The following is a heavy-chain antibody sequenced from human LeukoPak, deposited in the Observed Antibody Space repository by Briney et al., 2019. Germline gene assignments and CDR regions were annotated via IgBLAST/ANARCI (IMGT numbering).Heavy chain of an antibody. V-gene: IGHV4-31*03. D-gene: IGHD3-22*01. CDR3: TRTDSSGYYYNYFDY. J-gene: IGHJ4*02. CDR2: IYYSGST. Sequence: SQTLSLTCTVSGGSISSGGYYWSWIRQHPGKGLEWIGYIYYSGSTYYNPSLKSRVTISVDTSKNQFSLKLSSVTAADTAVYYCTRTDSSGYYYNYFDYWGQGTLVTVSS. CDR1: GGSISSGGYY.